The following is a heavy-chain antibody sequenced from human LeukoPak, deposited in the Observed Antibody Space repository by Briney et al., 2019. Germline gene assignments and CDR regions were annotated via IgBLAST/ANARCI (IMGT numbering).Heavy chain of an antibody. J-gene: IGHJ2*01. Sequence: SETLSLTCAVSGGSISSGGYSWSWIRQPPGKGLEWIGYIYHSGSTYYNPSLKSRVTISVDRSKNQFSLKLSSVTAADTAVYYCARERGSGSYFQPPYWYFDLWGRGTLVTVSS. D-gene: IGHD3-10*01. CDR3: ARERGSGSYFQPPYWYFDL. CDR1: GGSISSGGYS. CDR2: IYHSGST. V-gene: IGHV4-30-2*01.